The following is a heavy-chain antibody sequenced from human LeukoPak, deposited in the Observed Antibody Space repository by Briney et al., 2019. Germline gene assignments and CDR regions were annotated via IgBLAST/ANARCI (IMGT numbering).Heavy chain of an antibody. CDR2: IYRSGST. CDR3: ARPTQNDFWSGYSRQLDAFDI. Sequence: PSGTLSLTCAVSGGSISSSNWWTWVRQPPGKGLEWIGEIYRSGSTNYNPSLKSRVTISVDKSKNQFSLKLSSVTAADTAVYYCARPTQNDFWSGYSRQLDAFDIWGQGTMVTVSS. J-gene: IGHJ3*02. V-gene: IGHV4-4*02. D-gene: IGHD3-3*01. CDR1: GGSISSSNW.